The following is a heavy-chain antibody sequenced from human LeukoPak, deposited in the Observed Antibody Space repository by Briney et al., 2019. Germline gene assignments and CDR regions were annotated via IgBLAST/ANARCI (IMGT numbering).Heavy chain of an antibody. J-gene: IGHJ4*02. V-gene: IGHV4-4*09. Sequence: SETLSLTCTVSGGSISSYYWGWIRQPPGKGLEWIGYIYTSGSTNYNPSLKSRVTISVDTSKNQFSLKLSSVTAADTAVYYCARLDLFSGYSDFDYWGQGTLVTVSS. D-gene: IGHD3-22*01. CDR2: IYTSGST. CDR1: GGSISSYY. CDR3: ARLDLFSGYSDFDY.